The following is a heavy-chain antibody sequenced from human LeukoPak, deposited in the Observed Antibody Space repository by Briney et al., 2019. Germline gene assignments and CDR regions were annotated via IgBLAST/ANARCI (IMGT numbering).Heavy chain of an antibody. CDR2: IYTSGGT. CDR1: GSSISSGYYY. CDR3: ARRTNGFDI. D-gene: IGHD3/OR15-3a*01. V-gene: IGHV4-61*02. J-gene: IGHJ3*02. Sequence: SETLSLTCTVSGSSISSGYYYWNWIRQPAGKGLEWIGRIYTSGGTNYNPSLKSRVTISLDTSKNQCSLKLTSVTAADTAVYYCARRTNGFDIWGQGTMVTVSS.